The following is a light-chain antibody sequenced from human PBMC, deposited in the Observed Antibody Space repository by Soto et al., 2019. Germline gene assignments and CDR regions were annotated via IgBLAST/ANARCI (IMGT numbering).Light chain of an antibody. Sequence: QSALTQPRSVSGSPGQSVTISCTGTSSDVGGYNYVSWYQHHPGKAPILMIYDVSKRPSGVPDRFSGSKSGNTASLTISGLQAEDEADYYCCSYAGSYTWVFGGGTKLTVL. CDR1: SSDVGGYNY. CDR3: CSYAGSYTWV. CDR2: DVS. V-gene: IGLV2-11*01. J-gene: IGLJ3*02.